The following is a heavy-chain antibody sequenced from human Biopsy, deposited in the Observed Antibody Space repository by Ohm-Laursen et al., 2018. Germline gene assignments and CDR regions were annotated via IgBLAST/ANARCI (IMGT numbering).Heavy chain of an antibody. Sequence: EASVTASCTVSSYTFTDYNIHWMRQAPGQGLEWLGYINCKTGATNYAQKFQGTVTMTRDTSISTAYLALGSLRSADTAIYYCARDPLNGHKHFDYWGQGSLVTVSS. CDR1: SYTFTDYN. J-gene: IGHJ4*02. D-gene: IGHD2-8*01. CDR3: ARDPLNGHKHFDY. V-gene: IGHV1-2*02. CDR2: INCKTGAT.